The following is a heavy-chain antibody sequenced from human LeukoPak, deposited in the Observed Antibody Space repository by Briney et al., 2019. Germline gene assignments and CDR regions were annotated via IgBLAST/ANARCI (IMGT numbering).Heavy chain of an antibody. D-gene: IGHD3-22*01. V-gene: IGHV4-59*08. J-gene: IGHJ4*02. CDR2: IYYSGST. Sequence: SETLSLTRTVSGGSISSYYWSWIRQPPGKGLEWIGYIYYSGSTNYNPSLKSRVTISVDTSKNQFPLKLSSVTAADTAVYYCARLEGYDSSGYYLDYWGQGTLVTVSS. CDR3: ARLEGYDSSGYYLDY. CDR1: GGSISSYY.